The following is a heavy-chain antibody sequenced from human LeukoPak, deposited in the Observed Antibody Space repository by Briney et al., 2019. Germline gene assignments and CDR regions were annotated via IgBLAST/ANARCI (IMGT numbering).Heavy chain of an antibody. CDR3: ASEDTAMVAVDY. CDR1: GFTFSSHE. D-gene: IGHD5-18*01. CDR2: ISRSGSTI. V-gene: IGHV3-48*03. Sequence: GRSLRLSCAASGFTFSSHEMNWVRQAPGKGLEWVSYISRSGSTIYYADSVKGRFTISRDNAKNSLYLQMNSLRAEDTAVYYCASEDTAMVAVDYWGQGTLVTVSS. J-gene: IGHJ4*02.